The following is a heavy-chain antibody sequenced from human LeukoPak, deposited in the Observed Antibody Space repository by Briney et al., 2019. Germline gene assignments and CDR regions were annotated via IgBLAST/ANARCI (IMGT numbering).Heavy chain of an antibody. Sequence: SVKVSCKASGGTFSSYAISWVRQAPGQGLEWMGGIIPIFGTANYAQKFQGRVTITADESTSTAYMELSSLRSEDTAVYYCAGVGDTYYCDSSGYQAFDIWGQGTMVTVSS. D-gene: IGHD3-22*01. V-gene: IGHV1-69*13. CDR2: IIPIFGTA. J-gene: IGHJ3*02. CDR1: GGTFSSYA. CDR3: AGVGDTYYCDSSGYQAFDI.